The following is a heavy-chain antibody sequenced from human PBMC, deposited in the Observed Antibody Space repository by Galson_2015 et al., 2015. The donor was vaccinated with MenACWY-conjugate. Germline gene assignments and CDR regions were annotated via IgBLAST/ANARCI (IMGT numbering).Heavy chain of an antibody. CDR3: ARAESRHFDY. CDR2: IYYDGGT. J-gene: IGHJ4*02. V-gene: IGHV4-39*07. Sequence: ETLSLTCTVSGGSISSHYWAWIRQPPGKGLEWIAMIYYDGGTNYYNPSLKSRVTISVDTSKNQFSLRLSSVTAADTAVYYCARAESRHFDYWGQGTLVTVSS. CDR1: GGSISSHY. D-gene: IGHD6-13*01.